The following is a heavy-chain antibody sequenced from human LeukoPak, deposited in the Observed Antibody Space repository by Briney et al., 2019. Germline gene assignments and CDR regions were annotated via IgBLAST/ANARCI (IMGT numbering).Heavy chain of an antibody. V-gene: IGHV4-30-2*01. D-gene: IGHD5-18*01. CDR1: GGSISIGGYS. Sequence: PSQTLSLTCAVSGGSISIGGYSWSWIRQPPGKGLEWIGYIYHSGSTYYNPSLKSRVTISVDRSKNQFSLKLSSVTAADTAVYYCARVYSYGFDYWGQGTLVTVS. J-gene: IGHJ4*02. CDR2: IYHSGST. CDR3: ARVYSYGFDY.